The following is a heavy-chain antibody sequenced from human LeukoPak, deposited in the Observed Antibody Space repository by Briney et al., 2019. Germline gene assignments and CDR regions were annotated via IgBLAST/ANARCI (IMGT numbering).Heavy chain of an antibody. Sequence: PGGSLRLSCAASGFTFSSYSMNWVRQDPGKGLEWVSYISSSSSTIYYADSVKGRFTISRDNAKNSLYLQMNSLRAENTAVYYCARVKGAPRNWFDPSGDGALVSVS. V-gene: IGHV3-48*01. CDR3: ARVKGAPRNWFDP. D-gene: IGHD1-26*01. CDR2: ISSSSSTI. CDR1: GFTFSSYS. J-gene: IGHJ5*02.